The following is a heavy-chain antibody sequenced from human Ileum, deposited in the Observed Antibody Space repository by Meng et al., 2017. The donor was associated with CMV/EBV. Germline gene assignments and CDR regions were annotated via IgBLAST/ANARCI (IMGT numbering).Heavy chain of an antibody. J-gene: IGHJ5*02. CDR3: ARDYTTGTTGAKGWFDP. Sequence: FTFSSYWMHWVRQAPGKGLVWFSLIQSDGSSTTYADSVKGRFTISRDNAKNTLYLQMNSLRAEDTAVYYCARDYTTGTTGAKGWFDPWGQGTLVTVSS. D-gene: IGHD1-1*01. CDR1: FTFSSYW. CDR2: IQSDGSST. V-gene: IGHV3-74*01.